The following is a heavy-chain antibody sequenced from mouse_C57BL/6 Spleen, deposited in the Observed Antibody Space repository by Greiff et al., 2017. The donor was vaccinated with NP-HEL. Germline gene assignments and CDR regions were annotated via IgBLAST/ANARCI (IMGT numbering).Heavy chain of an antibody. CDR3: ASYYSNYFAWFAY. CDR2: IWSGGST. Sequence: QVHVKQSGPGLVQPSQSLSITCTVSGFSLTSYGVHWVRQSPGKGLEWLGVIWSGGSTDYNAAFISRLSISKDNSKSQVFFKMNSLQADDTAIYYCASYYSNYFAWFAYWGQGTLVTVSA. D-gene: IGHD2-5*01. CDR1: GFSLTSYG. V-gene: IGHV2-2*01. J-gene: IGHJ3*01.